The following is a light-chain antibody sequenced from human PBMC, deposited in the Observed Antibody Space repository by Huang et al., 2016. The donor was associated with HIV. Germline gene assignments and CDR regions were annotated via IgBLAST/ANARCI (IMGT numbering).Light chain of an antibody. CDR2: AAS. CDR1: QTISKY. CDR3: QQSYTTPRT. V-gene: IGKV1-39*01. Sequence: DIQMTQFPTSLSASVGDRLSISCRASQTISKYLNWYQQKTGTAPKLLISAASSLQDGVPSRFSGSGSGTHFTLAISDLQPEDSATYYCQQSYTTPRTFGQGTKLEI. J-gene: IGKJ2*01.